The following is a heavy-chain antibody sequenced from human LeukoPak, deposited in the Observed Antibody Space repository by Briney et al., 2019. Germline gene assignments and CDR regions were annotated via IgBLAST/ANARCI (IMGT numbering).Heavy chain of an antibody. V-gene: IGHV3-43*02. D-gene: IGHD2-21*02. Sequence: GGSLRLSCAASGFTFDDYAMHWVRQAPGKGVEWVSLISGDGGSTYYADSVKGRFTISRDNSKNSLYLQMNSLRTEDTALYYCAKETGDPNYYYYYGMDVWGQGTTVTVSS. CDR1: GFTFDDYA. CDR2: ISGDGGST. J-gene: IGHJ6*02. CDR3: AKETGDPNYYYYYGMDV.